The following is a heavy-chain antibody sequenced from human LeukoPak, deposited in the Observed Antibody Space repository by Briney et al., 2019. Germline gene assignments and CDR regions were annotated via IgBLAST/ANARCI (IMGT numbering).Heavy chain of an antibody. CDR1: GFTFSSYG. D-gene: IGHD3-10*01. V-gene: IGHV3-30*02. CDR2: IRYDGSNK. J-gene: IGHJ4*02. Sequence: GSLRLSCEASGFTFSSYGMHWVRQAPGKGLEWVAFIRYDGSNKYYADSVKGRFTISRDNSKNTLYLQMNSLRAEDTAVYYCANGYGSGSSNLDYWGQGTLVTVSS. CDR3: ANGYGSGSSNLDY.